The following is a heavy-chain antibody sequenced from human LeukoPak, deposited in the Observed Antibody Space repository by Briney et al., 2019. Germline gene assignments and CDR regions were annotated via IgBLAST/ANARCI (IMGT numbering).Heavy chain of an antibody. D-gene: IGHD4-17*01. V-gene: IGHV4-38-2*02. CDR3: ARDLGDFGDYLVGYY. CDR2: IYHSGST. J-gene: IGHJ4*02. Sequence: PSETLSLTCAVSGYAISSGYYWGWIRQPPGKGVEWIGSIYHSGSTYYNPSLKSRVTISVDTSKNQFSLKLSSVTAADTAVYYCARDLGDFGDYLVGYYWGQGTLVTVSS. CDR1: GYAISSGYY.